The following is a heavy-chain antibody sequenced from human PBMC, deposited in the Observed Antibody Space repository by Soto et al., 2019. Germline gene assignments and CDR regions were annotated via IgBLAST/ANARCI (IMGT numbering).Heavy chain of an antibody. J-gene: IGHJ5*02. CDR2: ISYDGSNK. V-gene: IGHV3-30*18. Sequence: QVLLVESGGGVVQPGRSLRLSCAASGFTFSSFGMHWVRQAPGKGLEWVAVISYDGSNKYYADSVKGRFTISRDDSKNTLYLQMNSLRAEDTAVYYCAKTAGYDYVWGSSGLDPWGQGTLVTVSS. CDR3: AKTAGYDYVWGSSGLDP. CDR1: GFTFSSFG. D-gene: IGHD3-16*01.